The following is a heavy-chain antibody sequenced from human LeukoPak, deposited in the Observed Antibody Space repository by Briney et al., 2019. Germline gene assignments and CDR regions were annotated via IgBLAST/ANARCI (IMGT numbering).Heavy chain of an antibody. Sequence: GGSLRLSCAASGFTFSDYYMSWIRQAPGKGLEWVSYISSSGSTIYYADSVKGRFTISRDNAKNSLCLQMNSLRAEDTAVYYCARATNEMYYYDSSGYYPFDYWGQGTLVTVSS. CDR1: GFTFSDYY. CDR3: ARATNEMYYYDSSGYYPFDY. CDR2: ISSSGSTI. J-gene: IGHJ4*02. V-gene: IGHV3-11*04. D-gene: IGHD3-22*01.